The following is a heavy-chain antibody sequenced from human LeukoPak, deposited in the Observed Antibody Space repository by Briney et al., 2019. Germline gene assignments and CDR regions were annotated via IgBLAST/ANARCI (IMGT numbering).Heavy chain of an antibody. V-gene: IGHV5-51*01. CDR3: ARQRTYCGGDCYSSNWFDP. J-gene: IGHJ5*02. CDR2: IYPGDSDT. Sequence: PGESLKISCKGSGYSFTSYWIGWVRQMPGKSLEWMGIIYPGDSDTRYSPSFQGQVTISADKSISTAYLQWSSLKASDTAMYYCARQRTYCGGDCYSSNWFDPWGQGTLVTVSS. CDR1: GYSFTSYW. D-gene: IGHD2-21*02.